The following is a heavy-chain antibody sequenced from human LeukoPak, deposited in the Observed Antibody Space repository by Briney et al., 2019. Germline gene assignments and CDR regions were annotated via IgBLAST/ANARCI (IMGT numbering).Heavy chain of an antibody. V-gene: IGHV4-39*07. D-gene: IGHD6-19*01. CDR3: ARGGWSLDY. Sequence: SETLSLTCTVSGGSISSSSYYWGWIRQPPGKGLEWIGSIYYSGSTNYNPSLRSRVTISVDTSKNQFSLMLSSVTAADTAMYYCARGGWSLDYWGQGTLVTVSS. J-gene: IGHJ4*02. CDR1: GGSISSSSYY. CDR2: IYYSGST.